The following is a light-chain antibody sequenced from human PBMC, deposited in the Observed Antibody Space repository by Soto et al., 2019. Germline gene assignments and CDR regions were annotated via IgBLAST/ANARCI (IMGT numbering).Light chain of an antibody. J-gene: IGKJ4*02. CDR1: QSVSSSY. CDR3: RVHAQLLGA. CDR2: GAS. Sequence: GDSADLACRASQSVSSSYLAWYQQKPGQAPRFLIYGASTRATGIPARFSFSGSGRQFTLACGIGLSADFLFRSMRVHAQLLGAFRGGTKVDIK. V-gene: IGKV3-15*01.